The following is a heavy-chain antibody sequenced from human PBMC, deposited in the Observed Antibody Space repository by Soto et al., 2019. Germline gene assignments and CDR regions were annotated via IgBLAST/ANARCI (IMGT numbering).Heavy chain of an antibody. CDR3: ARERVAADADTYYYYGMDV. CDR1: GFTFSSYG. Sequence: GGSLRLSCAASGFTFSSYGMHWVRQAPGKGLEWVAVIWYDGSNKYYADSVKGRFTISRDNSKNTLYLQMNSLRAEDTAVYYCARERVAADADTYYYYGMDVWGQGTTVTVSS. D-gene: IGHD6-13*01. CDR2: IWYDGSNK. J-gene: IGHJ6*02. V-gene: IGHV3-33*01.